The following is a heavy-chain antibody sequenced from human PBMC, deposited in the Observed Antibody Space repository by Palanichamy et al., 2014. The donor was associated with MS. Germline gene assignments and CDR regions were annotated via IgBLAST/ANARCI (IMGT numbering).Heavy chain of an antibody. V-gene: IGHV4-39*01. Sequence: QPQLQESGPGLVKPSETLSLRCTVSGGSMSSSRYFWGWIRQPPRKGLEWIGSISYSGSTYYNPSLQSRVTISADTSKTQFSLKLSSVTAADTAVYYCARLYLGYCSGSTCQDAFDIWGQGAMVTVS. J-gene: IGHJ3*02. CDR3: ARLYLGYCSGSTCQDAFDI. CDR1: GGSMSSSRYF. D-gene: IGHD2-2*01. CDR2: ISYSGST.